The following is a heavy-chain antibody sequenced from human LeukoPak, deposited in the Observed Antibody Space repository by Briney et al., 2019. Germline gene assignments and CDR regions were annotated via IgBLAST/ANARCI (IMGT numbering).Heavy chain of an antibody. CDR3: AKDLGFDP. CDR1: GFTFSNSA. J-gene: IGHJ5*02. Sequence: GGSLRLSCAASGFTFSNSAMSWVRQAPGKGLEWVSTISGSGTGTYYADSVKGRFTISRDNSKNTLYLQMNSLRAEDTAIHYCAKDLGFDPWGQGTLVTVSS. CDR2: ISGSGTGT. V-gene: IGHV3-23*01.